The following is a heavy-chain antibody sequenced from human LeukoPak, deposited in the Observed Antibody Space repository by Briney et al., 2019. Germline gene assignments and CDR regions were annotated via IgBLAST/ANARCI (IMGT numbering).Heavy chain of an antibody. Sequence: GGSLRLSCAASGFTFSTYGMSWVRQAPGKGLERVSGITGSGDYTYFADSVKGRFTISRDNSKNTLYLQMISLRAEDTAVYYCAKVAGYGGNYRDAFDIWGQGTMATVSS. CDR2: ITGSGDYT. V-gene: IGHV3-23*01. J-gene: IGHJ3*02. CDR3: AKVAGYGGNYRDAFDI. CDR1: GFTFSTYG. D-gene: IGHD1-26*01.